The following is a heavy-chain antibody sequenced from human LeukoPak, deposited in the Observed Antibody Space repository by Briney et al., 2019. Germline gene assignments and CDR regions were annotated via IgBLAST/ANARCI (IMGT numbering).Heavy chain of an antibody. J-gene: IGHJ4*02. V-gene: IGHV3-7*01. CDR1: GGSFSGYY. CDR3: VRDRDTSMVHFDS. D-gene: IGHD5-18*01. Sequence: ETLSLTCAVYGGSFSGYYWSWVRQAPGKGLEWVALIKEDGNEKYYVGSVEGRFTISRDNAKNSLYLQMNSLRVEDTAVYYCVRDRDTSMVHFDSWGQGTLVTVSS. CDR2: IKEDGNEK.